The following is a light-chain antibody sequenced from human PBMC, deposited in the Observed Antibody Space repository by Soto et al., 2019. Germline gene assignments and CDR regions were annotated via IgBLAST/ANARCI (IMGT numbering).Light chain of an antibody. V-gene: IGLV2-14*01. CDR3: SSYTSSSTLL. Sequence: QSALTQPASVSGSPGQSITISCSGTSSDVGSNNYVSRYQQHPDRAPKLMIYDVSNRPSGVSNRFSGSKSGNTASLTISGLQAEDEADYYCSSYTSSSTLLFGGGTKLTVL. J-gene: IGLJ2*01. CDR1: SSDVGSNNY. CDR2: DVS.